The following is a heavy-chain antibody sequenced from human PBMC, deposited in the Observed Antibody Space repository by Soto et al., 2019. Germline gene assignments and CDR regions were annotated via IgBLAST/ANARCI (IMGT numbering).Heavy chain of an antibody. CDR3: SYGDSPGPIDH. V-gene: IGHV4-34*03. D-gene: IGHD4-17*01. Sequence: PSETLSLTCAVYGGSFSGYYWSWIRQPPGKGLEWIGEINHSGSTNYNPSLESRVTISADTYKNQFSLRLSSVTAADTAMYYCSYGDSPGPIDHWGQGTLVTVSS. J-gene: IGHJ4*02. CDR1: GGSFSGYY. CDR2: INHSGST.